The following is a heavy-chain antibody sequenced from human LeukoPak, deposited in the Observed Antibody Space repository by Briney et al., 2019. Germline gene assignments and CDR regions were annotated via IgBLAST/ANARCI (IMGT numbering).Heavy chain of an antibody. J-gene: IGHJ4*02. V-gene: IGHV5-10-1*04. CDR1: GYSFTSYW. CDR3: ARLGRYCSGGSCSTGLFSPFDY. Sequence: GESLKISCKGSGYSFTSYWISWVRQMPGKGLEWMGRIDPGDSYTNYSPSFQGQVTISADKSISTAYLQWSSLKASDTAMYYCARLGRYCSGGSCSTGLFSPFDYWGQGTLVTVSS. D-gene: IGHD2-15*01. CDR2: IDPGDSYT.